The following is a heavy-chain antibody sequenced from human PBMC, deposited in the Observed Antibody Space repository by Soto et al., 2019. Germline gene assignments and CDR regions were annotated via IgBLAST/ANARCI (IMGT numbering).Heavy chain of an antibody. J-gene: IGHJ5*02. Sequence: EVQLLESGGGLVQPGGSLRLSCAASGFTFSSYAMSWVRQAPGKGLEWVSAISGSGGSTYYADSVKGRFTISRDNSKNTLYLQMNSLRAEDTAVYYCAKDQIAARPDFGEFDPWGQGTLVTVSS. V-gene: IGHV3-23*01. CDR1: GFTFSSYA. CDR2: ISGSGGST. D-gene: IGHD6-6*01. CDR3: AKDQIAARPDFGEFDP.